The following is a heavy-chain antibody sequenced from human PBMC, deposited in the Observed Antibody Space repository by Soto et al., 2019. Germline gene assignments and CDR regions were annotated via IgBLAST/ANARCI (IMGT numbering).Heavy chain of an antibody. V-gene: IGHV3-30*18. J-gene: IGHJ3*02. CDR2: ISYDGSNK. CDR3: ANLAPKQGHDAFDI. Sequence: QVQLVESGGGVVQPGRSLRLSCAASGFTFSSYGMHWVRQAPGKGLEWVAVISYDGSNKYYADSVKGRFTISRDNSKNTLYLQMNSLRAEDTAVYYCANLAPKQGHDAFDIWGQGTMVTVSS. CDR1: GFTFSSYG.